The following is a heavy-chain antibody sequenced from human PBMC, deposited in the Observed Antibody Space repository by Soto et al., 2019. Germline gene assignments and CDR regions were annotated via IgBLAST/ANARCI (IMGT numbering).Heavy chain of an antibody. D-gene: IGHD2-21*02. CDR3: ARRGDYCGGDCYNFDH. Sequence: GKSLKISCKGSGYSFTNSWIGWVRQMPGKGLEWMGIIYPGDSDTRYSPSFQGQVTISADKSISTAYLQWSSLKASDTAMYYCARRGDYCGGDCYNFDHRGQGTLVTVSS. CDR1: GYSFTNSW. CDR2: IYPGDSDT. V-gene: IGHV5-51*03. J-gene: IGHJ4*02.